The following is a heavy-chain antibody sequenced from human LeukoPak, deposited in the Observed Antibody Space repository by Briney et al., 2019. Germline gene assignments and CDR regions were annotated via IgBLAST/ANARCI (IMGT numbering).Heavy chain of an antibody. CDR2: IKTNNGGT. Sequence: ASVRLSCKASGYTFIDYYMHWVRQAPGQGLEWMVWIKTNNGGTNYAQKFQGRVTMTRDTSISTAYMELSRLRSDDTAMYYCARALSDCPKAICYSLDEWVLYGMDVWGQGTTVTVSS. CDR1: GYTFIDYY. J-gene: IGHJ6*02. CDR3: ARALSDCPKAICYSLDEWVLYGMDV. D-gene: IGHD2-21*01. V-gene: IGHV1-2*02.